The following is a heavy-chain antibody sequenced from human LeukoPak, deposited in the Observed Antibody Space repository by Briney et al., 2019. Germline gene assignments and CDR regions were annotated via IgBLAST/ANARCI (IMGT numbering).Heavy chain of an antibody. V-gene: IGHV1-2*02. J-gene: IGHJ3*02. CDR1: GYTFTGYY. CDR3: ARDRNSGSSLDI. Sequence: ASVKVSCKATGYTFTGYYIHWVRQAPGQGLEWMGWIYPYSGDTNYAQNFQGRVAMTRDTSISTAYMELSSLKSDDTAVYYCARDRNSGSSLDIWGQGTMLTVSS. CDR2: IYPYSGDT. D-gene: IGHD6-6*01.